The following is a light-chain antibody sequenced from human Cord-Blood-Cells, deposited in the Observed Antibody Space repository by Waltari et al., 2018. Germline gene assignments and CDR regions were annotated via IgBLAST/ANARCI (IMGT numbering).Light chain of an antibody. J-gene: IGLJ3*02. CDR1: RVHGSYA. V-gene: IGLV4-69*01. CDR3: QTWGTGIRV. Sequence: RVHGSYAIAWHQQQPEKGPRYLMKLNSDGSHSKGDGIPDRFSGSSSGAERYLTISSLQSEDEADYYCQTWGTGIRVFGGGTKLTAL. CDR2: LNSDGSH.